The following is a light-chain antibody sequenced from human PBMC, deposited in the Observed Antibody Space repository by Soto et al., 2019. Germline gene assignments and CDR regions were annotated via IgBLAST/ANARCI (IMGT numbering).Light chain of an antibody. J-gene: IGKJ4*01. CDR1: QGINNR. V-gene: IGKV1-27*01. Sequence: DMQMTQSPSSLSASVGDRVTITCRASQGINNRLAWYQLKPGKVPKLLIYAASNLLSGVPSRFSGSGSGTDFTLTINSLQPEDVATYYCQNYNSAPPAGTFGGGTKVEIK. CDR3: QNYNSAPPAGT. CDR2: AAS.